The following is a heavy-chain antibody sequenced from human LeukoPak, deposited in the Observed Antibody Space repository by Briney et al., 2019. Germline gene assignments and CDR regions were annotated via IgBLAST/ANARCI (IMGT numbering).Heavy chain of an antibody. Sequence: GGSLRLSCAASGFTFSSYAMSWVRQAPGKGLEWVSALSGGGDSTYYADSVKGRFTISRDNSKNTLYLQMNSLRAEDTAVYYCAKEAGYSGYDYPDYWGQGTLVTVSS. D-gene: IGHD5-12*01. CDR3: AKEAGYSGYDYPDY. V-gene: IGHV3-23*01. CDR1: GFTFSSYA. J-gene: IGHJ4*02. CDR2: LSGGGDST.